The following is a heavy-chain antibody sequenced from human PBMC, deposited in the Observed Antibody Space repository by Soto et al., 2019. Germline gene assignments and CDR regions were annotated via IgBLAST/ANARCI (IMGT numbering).Heavy chain of an antibody. V-gene: IGHV3-33*01. Sequence: GGSLRLSCAASGFTFSSYGMHWVRQAPGKGLEWVAVIWYDGSNQYYADSVRGRFTISRDNSRYTLYLQMNSLRAEDTAVYYCARVQDRYGSNSRYGMKVWGQGTTVTVSS. CDR2: IWYDGSNQ. D-gene: IGHD2-15*01. CDR3: ARVQDRYGSNSRYGMKV. CDR1: GFTFSSYG. J-gene: IGHJ6*02.